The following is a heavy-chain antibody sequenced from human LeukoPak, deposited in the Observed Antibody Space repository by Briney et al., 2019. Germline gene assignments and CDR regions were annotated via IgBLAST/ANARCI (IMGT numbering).Heavy chain of an antibody. Sequence: GASVKVSCKASGYTFTSYDINWVRQAPGQGLEWMGGIIPIFGTANYAQKFQGRVTITADKSTSTAYMELSSLRSEDTAVYYCARAGRAYSSSWYWFDPWGQGTLVTVSS. D-gene: IGHD6-13*01. CDR2: IIPIFGTA. CDR3: ARAGRAYSSSWYWFDP. CDR1: GYTFTSYD. J-gene: IGHJ5*02. V-gene: IGHV1-69*06.